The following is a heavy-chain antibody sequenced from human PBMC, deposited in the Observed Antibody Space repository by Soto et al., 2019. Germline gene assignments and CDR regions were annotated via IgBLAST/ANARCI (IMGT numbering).Heavy chain of an antibody. CDR1: GFTFSSYS. Sequence: EVQLVESGGGPVKPGGSLRLSCAASGFTFSSYSMNWVREAPGKGLEWVSSISSSSSYIYYADSVKGRFTISRDNAKNSLYLQMNSLRAEDTAVYYCAREGLKGNWFDPWGQGTLVTVSS. V-gene: IGHV3-21*01. J-gene: IGHJ5*02. CDR2: ISSSSSYI. CDR3: AREGLKGNWFDP.